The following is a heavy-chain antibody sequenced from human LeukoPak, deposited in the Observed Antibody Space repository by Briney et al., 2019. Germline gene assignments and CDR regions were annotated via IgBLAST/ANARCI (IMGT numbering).Heavy chain of an antibody. CDR1: GFTFSSYA. V-gene: IGHV3-23*01. Sequence: PGGSLRLSCAASGFTFSSYAMSWVRQAPGKGLEWVSAISGSGGSTYYADSVKGRFTISRDNSKNTLYLQMNSLRAEDTAVYYCARGFLKYYYDSSGYYYFWGQGTLVTVSS. J-gene: IGHJ4*02. D-gene: IGHD3-22*01. CDR2: ISGSGGST. CDR3: ARGFLKYYYDSSGYYYF.